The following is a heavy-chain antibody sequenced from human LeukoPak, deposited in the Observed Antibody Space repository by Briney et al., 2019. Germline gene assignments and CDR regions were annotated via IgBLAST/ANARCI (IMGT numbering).Heavy chain of an antibody. V-gene: IGHV4-34*01. CDR2: INHSGST. J-gene: IGHJ4*02. CDR3: ARGRAYSSSRDFDY. Sequence: SETLSLTCAVYGGSFSGYYWSWIRQPPGKGLEWIGEINHSGSTNYNPSLKSRVTISVDTSKNQFSLKLSSVTAADTAVYYCARGRAYSSSRDFDYWGQGTLVTVSS. CDR1: GGSFSGYY. D-gene: IGHD6-13*01.